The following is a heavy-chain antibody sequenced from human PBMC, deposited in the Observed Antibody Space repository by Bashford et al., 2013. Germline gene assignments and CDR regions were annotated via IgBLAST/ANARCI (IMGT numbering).Heavy chain of an antibody. CDR3: ARDRETDTAMVTNDY. Sequence: ASVKVSCKASGYTFTSYYMHWVRQAPGQGLEWMGIINPSGGSTSYAQKFQGRVTVTRDTSTSTVYMELSSLRSEDTAVYYCARDRETDTAMVTNDYWGQGTLVTVSS. CDR1: GYTFTSYY. V-gene: IGHV1-46*01. CDR2: INPSGGST. J-gene: IGHJ4*02. D-gene: IGHD5-18*01.